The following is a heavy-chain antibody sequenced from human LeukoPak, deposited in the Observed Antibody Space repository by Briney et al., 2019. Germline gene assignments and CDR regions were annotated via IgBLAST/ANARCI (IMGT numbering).Heavy chain of an antibody. Sequence: GGSLRLSCAASGFTFSNYWIHWVRQAPGKGLVWVSRINSDGSSTSYADSVKGRFTISRDNAKNTLYLQMNSLRAEDTAVYYCARGFTIFGVVNDAFDLWGQGTMVTVSS. CDR2: INSDGSST. V-gene: IGHV3-74*01. D-gene: IGHD3-3*01. CDR3: ARGFTIFGVVNDAFDL. J-gene: IGHJ3*01. CDR1: GFTFSNYW.